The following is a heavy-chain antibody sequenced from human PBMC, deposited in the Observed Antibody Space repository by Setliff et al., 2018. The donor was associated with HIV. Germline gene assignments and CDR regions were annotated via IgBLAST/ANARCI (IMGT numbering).Heavy chain of an antibody. J-gene: IGHJ4*02. D-gene: IGHD1-1*01. CDR1: SGSFNGYY. CDR3: ARERLSRLGFDY. CDR2: ISHSGTI. Sequence: PSETLSLTCVVSSGSFNGYYWTWIRQPPGKGLEWIGEISHSGTINYSPSLKSRVTISIDTSQNHFSLTLKSVVAADTAVYYCARERLSRLGFDYWGQGTLVTVSS. V-gene: IGHV4-34*01.